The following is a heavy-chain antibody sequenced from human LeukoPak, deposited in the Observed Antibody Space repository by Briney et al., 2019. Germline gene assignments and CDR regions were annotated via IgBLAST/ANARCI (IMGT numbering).Heavy chain of an antibody. V-gene: IGHV4-39*01. Sequence: NPSETLSLTCIVSGDSINSGRNYWGWIRQSTGKGLEWIASVYFSGSSQYNPSLMGRAFISVDSSKNQVSLRLDSVIAADSAVYHCARHLSGTTTAHYFDFWGQGTLVTVSS. CDR1: GDSINSGRNY. CDR2: VYFSGSS. J-gene: IGHJ4*02. D-gene: IGHD1-14*01. CDR3: ARHLSGTTTAHYFDF.